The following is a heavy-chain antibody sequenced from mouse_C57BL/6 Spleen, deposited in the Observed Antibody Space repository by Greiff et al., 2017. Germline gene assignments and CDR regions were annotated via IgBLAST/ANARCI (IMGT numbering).Heavy chain of an antibody. CDR2: IYPGSGST. Sequence: QVQLQQPGAELVKPGASVKMSCKASGYTFTSYWITWVKQRPGQGLEWIGDIYPGSGSTNYNEKFKSKATLTVDPSSSTAYMQLSSLTSEDSAVYYCARGDPYCYAMDYWGQGTSVTVSS. J-gene: IGHJ4*01. V-gene: IGHV1-55*01. CDR3: ARGDPYCYAMDY. CDR1: GYTFTSYW.